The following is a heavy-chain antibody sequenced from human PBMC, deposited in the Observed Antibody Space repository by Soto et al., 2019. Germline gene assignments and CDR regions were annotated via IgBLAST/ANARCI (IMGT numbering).Heavy chain of an antibody. Sequence: EVQLVESGGGLVQPGGSLRLSCAASGFIFISYWMHWVRQAPGKGLVWLSRIDVDGSGATYADSVKGRFTISRDNAKNTLYLQMNSLRVEDTAVYYCASDMYGDYGHYYGMDVWGQGTTVSGSS. CDR2: IDVDGSGA. CDR3: ASDMYGDYGHYYGMDV. J-gene: IGHJ6*02. V-gene: IGHV3-74*01. CDR1: GFIFISYW. D-gene: IGHD2-8*01.